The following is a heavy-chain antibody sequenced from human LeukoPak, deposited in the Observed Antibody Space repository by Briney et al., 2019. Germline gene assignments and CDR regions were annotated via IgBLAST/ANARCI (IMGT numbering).Heavy chain of an antibody. CDR3: ANGPPSGSIDN. V-gene: IGHV1-8*01. CDR2: MSPDSGRT. J-gene: IGHJ4*02. Sequence: ASVKVSCKASGYTFTTYDINWVRQVTGQGLEWMGWMSPDSGRTGYAQKFQGRVTMTRDTSTSTAYMELSSLTSEDTATYYCANGPPSGSIDNWGQGTRVTVSS. CDR1: GYTFTTYD. D-gene: IGHD1-26*01.